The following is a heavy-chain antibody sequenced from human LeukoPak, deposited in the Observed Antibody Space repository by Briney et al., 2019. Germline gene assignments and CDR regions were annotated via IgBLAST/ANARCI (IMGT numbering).Heavy chain of an antibody. CDR1: GGSISSYY. Sequence: SETLSLTCTVSGGSISSYYWSWIRQPPGKGLEWIGYIYYSGSTNYNPSLKGRVTISVDTSKNQFSLKLSSVTAADTAVYYCARAGGSYPYYYYGMDVWGQGTTVTVSS. CDR2: IYYSGST. CDR3: ARAGGSYPYYYYGMDV. V-gene: IGHV4-59*01. J-gene: IGHJ6*02. D-gene: IGHD1-26*01.